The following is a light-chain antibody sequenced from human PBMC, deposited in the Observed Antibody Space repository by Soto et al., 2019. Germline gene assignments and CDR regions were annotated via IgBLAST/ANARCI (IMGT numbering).Light chain of an antibody. CDR3: QQYGTSIT. CDR1: QSFSSSY. CDR2: GAS. V-gene: IGKV3-20*01. J-gene: IGKJ5*01. Sequence: EIVLTQSPGTLSLSPGEIAILSCRASQSFSSSYLAWYQQKPGQAPRLLIYGASSRATGIPDRFSGSGSGTDFTLTISRLEPEDFAVYYCQQYGTSITFGQGTRLEI.